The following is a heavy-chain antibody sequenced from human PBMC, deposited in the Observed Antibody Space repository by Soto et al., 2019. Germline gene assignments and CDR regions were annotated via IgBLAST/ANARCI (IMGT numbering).Heavy chain of an antibody. CDR1: GDTSTSYY. CDR3: ARDFYDSVGYTWFDY. J-gene: IGHJ5*01. D-gene: IGHD3-22*01. V-gene: IGHV4-59*01. Sequence: SETLSLTCTVSGDTSTSYYWGWIRQAPGKGLEWIGHIHNSGTSTHNPSLNGRVTISIDMSKKQFSLKLTSLTSADTAVYYCARDFYDSVGYTWFDYWSQGTLVTVYS. CDR2: IHNSGTS.